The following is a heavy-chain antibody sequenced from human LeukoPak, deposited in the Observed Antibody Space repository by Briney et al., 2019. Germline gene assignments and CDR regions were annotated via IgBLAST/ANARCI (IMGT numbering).Heavy chain of an antibody. Sequence: GGSLRLSCAASGFTFSSYSMNWVRQAPGKGLEWVSSIISSSSDIYYADSVKGRFTLSRDNAKNSLYLQMNSLRAEDTAVYYCARDPVAGHFDYWGQGTLVTVSS. CDR1: GFTFSSYS. CDR2: IISSSSDI. V-gene: IGHV3-21*01. D-gene: IGHD6-19*01. J-gene: IGHJ4*02. CDR3: ARDPVAGHFDY.